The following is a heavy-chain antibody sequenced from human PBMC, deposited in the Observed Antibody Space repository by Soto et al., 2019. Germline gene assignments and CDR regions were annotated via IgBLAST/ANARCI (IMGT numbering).Heavy chain of an antibody. V-gene: IGHV3-23*01. CDR2: VSGGGGST. CDR1: GFTFSSYA. Sequence: EVQVLESGGGLVQPGGSLRLSCAASGFTFSSYAMSWVRQAPGKGLEWVSGVSGGGGSTYYADSVKGRFTISRDNSNNTLYLRMNSLRPEDTALYYCATGQWELSTPDYWGQGALVTVSS. D-gene: IGHD1-26*01. J-gene: IGHJ4*02. CDR3: ATGQWELSTPDY.